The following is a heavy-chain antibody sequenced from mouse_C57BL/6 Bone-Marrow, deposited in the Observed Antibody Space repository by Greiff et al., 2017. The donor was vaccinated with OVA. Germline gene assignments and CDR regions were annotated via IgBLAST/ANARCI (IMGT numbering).Heavy chain of an antibody. CDR3: ARGCYGNLYAMDY. CDR2: ISDGGSYT. Sequence: EVQLVESGGGLVKPGGSLKLSCAASGFTFSSYAMSWVRQTPEKRLEWVATISDGGSYTYYPDNVKGSFTISRDNAKNNLYLQMRHLKSEDTAMYYCARGCYGNLYAMDYWGQGTSVTVSS. V-gene: IGHV5-4*01. D-gene: IGHD2-1*01. J-gene: IGHJ4*01. CDR1: GFTFSSYA.